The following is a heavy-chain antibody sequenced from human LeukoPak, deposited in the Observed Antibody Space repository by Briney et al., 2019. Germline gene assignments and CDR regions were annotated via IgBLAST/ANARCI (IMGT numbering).Heavy chain of an antibody. CDR1: GFTFDDYA. D-gene: IGHD3-10*01. CDR2: ISWNSGSI. Sequence: GGSLRLSCAASGFTFDDYAMHWVRQAPGKGLEWVSGISWNSGSIGYADSVKGRFTISRDNAKNSLYLQMNSLRAEDTAVYYCARDSSLWFVGGDVDYWGQGTLVTVSS. CDR3: ARDSSLWFVGGDVDY. V-gene: IGHV3-9*01. J-gene: IGHJ4*02.